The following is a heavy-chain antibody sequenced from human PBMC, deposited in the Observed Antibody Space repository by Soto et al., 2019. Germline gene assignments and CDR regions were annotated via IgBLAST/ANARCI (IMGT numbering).Heavy chain of an antibody. J-gene: IGHJ6*02. CDR1: GFTFSSYG. D-gene: IGHD3-22*01. V-gene: IGHV3-33*01. Sequence: WGSLRLSCAASGFTFSSYGMHWVRQAPGKGLEWVAVIWYDGSNKYYADSVKGRFTISRDNSKNTLYLQMNSLRAEDTAVYYCARDTRYYYDSSGYRPPYYGMDVWGQGTTVTVSS. CDR3: ARDTRYYYDSSGYRPPYYGMDV. CDR2: IWYDGSNK.